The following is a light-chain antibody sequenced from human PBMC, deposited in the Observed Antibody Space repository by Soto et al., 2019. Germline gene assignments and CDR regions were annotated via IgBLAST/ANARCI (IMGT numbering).Light chain of an antibody. J-gene: IGKJ1*01. V-gene: IGKV1-5*01. CDR2: DAS. CDR3: HQYNSDWT. Sequence: DIQMTQSPSTLSASVGDRVTITCRASQSINNWLAWYQQKPGRAPEVLIFDASSLKSGVSSRFSGSGSGTEFTLTISSLQPADFATYYCHQYNSDWTFGQGTRVEIK. CDR1: QSINNW.